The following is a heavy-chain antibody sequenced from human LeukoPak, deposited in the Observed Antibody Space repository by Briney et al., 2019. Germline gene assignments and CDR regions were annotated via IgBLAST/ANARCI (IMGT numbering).Heavy chain of an antibody. V-gene: IGHV3-33*01. D-gene: IGHD6-19*01. CDR3: ASLMAVAGTKPSDY. Sequence: GRSLRLSCAASGFTFSSYGMHWVRQAPGKGLEWVAVIWYDGSNKYYADSVKGRFTISRDNSKNTLYLQMNSLRAEDTAVYYCASLMAVAGTKPSDYWGQGTLVTVSS. J-gene: IGHJ4*02. CDR1: GFTFSSYG. CDR2: IWYDGSNK.